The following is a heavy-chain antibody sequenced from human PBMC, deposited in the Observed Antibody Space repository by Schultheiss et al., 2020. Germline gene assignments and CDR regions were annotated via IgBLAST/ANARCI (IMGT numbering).Heavy chain of an antibody. D-gene: IGHD1-26*01. V-gene: IGHV4-59*10. CDR1: GGSISSYY. CDR3: ARRQGWEPRWTFDY. CDR2: IYTSGST. J-gene: IGHJ4*02. Sequence: SETLSLTCAVYGGSISSYYWSWIRQPAGKGLEWIGRIYTSGSTNYNPSLKSRVTISVDTSKNQFSLKLSSVTAADTAVYYCARRQGWEPRWTFDYWGQGTLVTVSS.